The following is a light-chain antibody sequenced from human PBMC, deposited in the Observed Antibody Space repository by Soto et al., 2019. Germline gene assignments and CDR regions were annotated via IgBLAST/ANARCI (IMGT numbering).Light chain of an antibody. CDR1: QSVSNSY. CDR3: QPYGNSRWT. V-gene: IGKV3-20*01. CDR2: GAS. Sequence: EIVLTQSPGTLSLSPGERATLSCRASQSVSNSYLAWYQQKPGQAPRLLIYGASSRATGIPDRFSGSGSGTDFTLTISRLEPEDFAVYYCQPYGNSRWTFGQGTKVEI. J-gene: IGKJ1*01.